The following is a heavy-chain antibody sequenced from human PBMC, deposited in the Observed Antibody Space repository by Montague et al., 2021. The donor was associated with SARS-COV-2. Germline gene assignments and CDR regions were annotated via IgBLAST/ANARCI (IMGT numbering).Heavy chain of an antibody. CDR1: DGSINTDTYF. CDR3: ARGAKYYGFYHPFED. V-gene: IGHV4-61*02. Sequence: TLSLTCTVSDGSINTDTYFWSWIQQPAGKGLDWIGRIWTSGTTKYNPTLKSRVTMSMYTSKKQFSLNVTSVTAADTAVYYCARGAKYYGFYHPFEDWGQGALVTVSS. CDR2: IWTSGTT. J-gene: IGHJ4*02. D-gene: IGHD3-16*01.